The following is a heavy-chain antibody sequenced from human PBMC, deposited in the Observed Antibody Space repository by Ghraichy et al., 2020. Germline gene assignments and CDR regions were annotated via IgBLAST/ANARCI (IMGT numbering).Heavy chain of an antibody. Sequence: SQTLSLTCTVSGGSISSGDYYWSWIRQPPGKGLEWIGYIYYSGSTYYNPSLKSRVTISVDTSKNQFSLKLSSVTAADTAVYYCARGGMIVGTFDYWGQGTLVTVSS. V-gene: IGHV4-30-4*01. D-gene: IGHD3-22*01. CDR2: IYYSGST. CDR1: GGSISSGDYY. J-gene: IGHJ4*02. CDR3: ARGGMIVGTFDY.